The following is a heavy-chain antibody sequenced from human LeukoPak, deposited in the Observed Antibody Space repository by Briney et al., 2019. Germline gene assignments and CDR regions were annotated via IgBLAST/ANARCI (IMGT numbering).Heavy chain of an antibody. Sequence: SETLSLTCTVSGGSVSSGDYYWSWIRQPPGKGLGWIGYMYNGGSTNYTPSLKSRVMISGDTSKNQFSLKLNSVSAADTAVYYCARGYSYGRYFDHWGQGTLVTVSS. CDR1: GGSVSSGDYY. J-gene: IGHJ4*02. CDR2: MYNGGST. V-gene: IGHV4-30-4*01. CDR3: ARGYSYGRYFDH. D-gene: IGHD5-18*01.